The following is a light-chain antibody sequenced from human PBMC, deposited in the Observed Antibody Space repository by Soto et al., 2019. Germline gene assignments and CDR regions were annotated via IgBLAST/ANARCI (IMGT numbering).Light chain of an antibody. CDR1: SSDVGGYNY. Sequence: QSVLTQPASVSGSPGQSITISCTGTSSDVGGYNYVSWYQQHPGKAPKLMIFDVSERPSGVPDRFSGSKTGNTASLTISGLQAEDEADYYCCSYAGSPYVFGTGTKLTVL. J-gene: IGLJ1*01. V-gene: IGLV2-11*01. CDR2: DVS. CDR3: CSYAGSPYV.